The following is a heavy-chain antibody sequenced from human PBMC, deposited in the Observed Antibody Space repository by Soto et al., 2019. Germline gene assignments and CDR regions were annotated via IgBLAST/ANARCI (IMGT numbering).Heavy chain of an antibody. CDR3: ARGVRLSSGFDY. J-gene: IGHJ4*02. CDR1: GYTFTSYD. D-gene: IGHD6-19*01. V-gene: IGHV1-8*01. Sequence: ASVKVSCKASGYTFTSYDLDWVRQAPGQGLEWMGWMNPSSGNTGYAQKFQGRFMMTRNTSTNTAYMELSGLTSEDTAVYYCARGVRLSSGFDYWGQGTPVTVSS. CDR2: MNPSSGNT.